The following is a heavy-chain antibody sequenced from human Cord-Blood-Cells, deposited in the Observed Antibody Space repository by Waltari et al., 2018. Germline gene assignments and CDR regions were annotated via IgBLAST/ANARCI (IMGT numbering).Heavy chain of an antibody. D-gene: IGHD6-13*01. V-gene: IGHV4-59*08. CDR2: IYYSGST. J-gene: IGHJ6*03. Sequence: QVQLQESGPGLVKPSETLSLTCTVSGGSISSYYWSWIRQPPGKGLEWIGYIYYSGSTNYNPSLKSRVTISVDTSKNQFSLKLSSVTAAVTAVYYCARRSIAAAGTNYYYYYMDVWGKGTTVTVSS. CDR1: GGSISSYY. CDR3: ARRSIAAAGTNYYYYYMDV.